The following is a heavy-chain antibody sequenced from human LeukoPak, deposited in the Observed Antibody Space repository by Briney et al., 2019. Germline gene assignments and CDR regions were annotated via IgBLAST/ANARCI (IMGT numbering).Heavy chain of an antibody. J-gene: IGHJ1*01. V-gene: IGHV4-39*07. Sequence: PSETLSLTCTVSGGSISSSSYYWGWIRQPPGKGLEWIGEINHSGSTNYNPSLKSRVTISVDTSKNQFSLQLKSVTPEDTAVYYCARDTSRWYTYFQHWGQGTLVIVSS. CDR2: INHSGST. CDR1: GGSISSSSYY. CDR3: ARDTSRWYTYFQH. D-gene: IGHD6-13*01.